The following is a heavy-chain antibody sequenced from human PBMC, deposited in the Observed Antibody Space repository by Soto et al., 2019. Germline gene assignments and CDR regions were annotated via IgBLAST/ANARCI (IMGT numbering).Heavy chain of an antibody. CDR2: IYYSGST. CDR3: DRSSGSYKHYYGMDV. J-gene: IGHJ6*02. V-gene: IGHV4-39*01. Sequence: SEILSLSYTVSGGYISSSSYYWGWIRQPPGKGLEWIGSIYYSGSTYYNPSLKSRVTISVDTSKNQFSLKLSSVTAADTAVYYCDRSSGSYKHYYGMDVWGQGTTVTVSS. D-gene: IGHD1-26*01. CDR1: GGYISSSSYY.